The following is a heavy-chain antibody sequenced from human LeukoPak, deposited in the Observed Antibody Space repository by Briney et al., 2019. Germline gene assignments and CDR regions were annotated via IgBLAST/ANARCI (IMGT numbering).Heavy chain of an antibody. CDR2: IIPIFGTA. V-gene: IGHV1-69*01. D-gene: IGHD6-13*01. CDR1: GGTFSSYA. Sequence: SVKVSCKASGGTFSSYAISWVRQAPGQGLEWMGGIIPIFGTANYAQKFQGRVTITADESTSTAYMELSSLRSEDTAVYYCARSPGYSSSWLPFDYWGQGALITVSS. CDR3: ARSPGYSSSWLPFDY. J-gene: IGHJ4*02.